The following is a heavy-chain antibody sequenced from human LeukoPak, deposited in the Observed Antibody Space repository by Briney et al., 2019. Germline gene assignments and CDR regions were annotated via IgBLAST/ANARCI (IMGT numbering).Heavy chain of an antibody. CDR3: ARFPYYDFWSGSRYFDY. Sequence: SETLSLTCTVSGGSISSGGYYWSWIRQHPGKGLEWIGYIYYSGSTNYNPSLKSRVTISVDTSKNQFSLKLSSVTAADTAVYYCARFPYYDFWSGSRYFDYWGQGTLVTVSS. J-gene: IGHJ4*02. CDR1: GGSISSGGYY. D-gene: IGHD3-3*01. V-gene: IGHV4-61*08. CDR2: IYYSGST.